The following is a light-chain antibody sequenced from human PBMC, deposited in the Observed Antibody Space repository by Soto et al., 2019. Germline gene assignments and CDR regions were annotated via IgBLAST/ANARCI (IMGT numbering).Light chain of an antibody. J-gene: IGKJ4*01. CDR2: TAS. V-gene: IGKV1-27*01. CDR1: QVISNY. Sequence: IQMTQSPSSLSASVGDRVTITCRARQVISNYLAWYQQKPGQVPKLLIYTASTLQSGVPSRFSGSGYGTEFTLTINSLQPEDVATYYCQKYNSAPLTFGGGTKVDIK. CDR3: QKYNSAPLT.